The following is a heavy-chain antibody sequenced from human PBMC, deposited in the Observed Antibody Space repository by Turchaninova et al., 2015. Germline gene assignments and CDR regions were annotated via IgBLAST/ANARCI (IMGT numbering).Heavy chain of an antibody. V-gene: IGHV2-70*01. D-gene: IGHD6-13*01. CDR1: VFSLSPSGMC. J-gene: IGHJ4*02. Sequence: QVTLRESGPALVKPTQTLTLTCTFSVFSLSPSGMCVIWIRHPPGKALELLALNGWDDDKYYSTSPKTQHTISKDTPKNPVVLTMTSMDPVDTANYYLSRTIAAAHYYFDYWGQGTLVTVSS. CDR3: SRTIAAAHYYFDY. CDR2: NGWDDDK.